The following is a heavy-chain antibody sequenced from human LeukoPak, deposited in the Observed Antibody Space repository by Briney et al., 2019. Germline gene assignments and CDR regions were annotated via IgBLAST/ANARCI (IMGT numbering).Heavy chain of an antibody. CDR2: IYYSGST. D-gene: IGHD1-26*01. CDR1: GGSISSYY. Sequence: SETLSLTCTVSGGSISSYYWSWIRQPPGKGLEWIGYIYYSGSTNYNPSLESRVTISVDTSKNQFPLKLSSVTAADTAVYYCARVQEWELLNWGQGTLVTVSS. V-gene: IGHV4-59*01. J-gene: IGHJ4*02. CDR3: ARVQEWELLN.